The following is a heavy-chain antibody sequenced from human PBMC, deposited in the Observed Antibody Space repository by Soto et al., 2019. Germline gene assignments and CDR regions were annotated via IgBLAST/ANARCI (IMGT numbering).Heavy chain of an antibody. Sequence: QVQLVQSGAEVKKPGASVKVSCKASGYTFTGYYMHWVRQAPGQGLEWMGWINPNSGGTNYAQKFQGRVTMTRDTSISTAYMELSRLRSDDTAVYHCARGDYARRFYYGMDVWGQGTTVTVSS. J-gene: IGHJ6*02. CDR2: INPNSGGT. CDR1: GYTFTGYY. CDR3: ARGDYARRFYYGMDV. D-gene: IGHD4-17*01. V-gene: IGHV1-2*02.